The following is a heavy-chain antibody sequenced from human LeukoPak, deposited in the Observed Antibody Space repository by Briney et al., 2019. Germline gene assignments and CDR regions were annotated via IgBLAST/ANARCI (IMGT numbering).Heavy chain of an antibody. V-gene: IGHV3-7*01. CDR2: LKEDVSAR. D-gene: IGHD3-10*01. CDR1: GFTISGYW. CDR3: ARGPTYGSRSDFLES. Sequence: PGGSLRLSCAASGFTISGYWMSWVRQAPGKGLEWVASLKEDVSARNLVDSVKGRFTISTDNAKNSLYLQMNSLRVEDTAVYYCARGPTYGSRSDFLESWGLGTLVTVSS. J-gene: IGHJ4*02.